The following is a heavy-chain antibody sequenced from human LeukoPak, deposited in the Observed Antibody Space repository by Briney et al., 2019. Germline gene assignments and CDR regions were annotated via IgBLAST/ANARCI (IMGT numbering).Heavy chain of an antibody. J-gene: IGHJ4*02. V-gene: IGHV3-23*01. Sequence: PSETLSLTCAVSGYSISSGYYWGWVRQAPGKGLEWVSAISDTGATTYDADSVKGRFTISRDNSRSTLYLQMNSLRAEDTALYYCAKDTSIGRYCTNGVCSPFDYWGQGTLVTVSS. CDR1: GYSISSGYY. D-gene: IGHD2-8*01. CDR3: AKDTSIGRYCTNGVCSPFDY. CDR2: ISDTGATT.